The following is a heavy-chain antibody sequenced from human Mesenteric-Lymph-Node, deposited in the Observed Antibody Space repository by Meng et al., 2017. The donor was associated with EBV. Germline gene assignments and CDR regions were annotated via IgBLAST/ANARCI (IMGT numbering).Heavy chain of an antibody. J-gene: IGHJ4*02. Sequence: VQLQQWGAGLFKPSETLSLSCAVYGWAFSSSNWWSWVRQPPGKGLELIGEIYHSGSTNYNPSLKSRVTISVDKSKNQFSLKLSSVTAADTAVYYCASYATLDPLSWGQGTLVTVSS. CDR1: GWAFSSSNW. D-gene: IGHD1-1*01. CDR3: ASYATLDPLS. V-gene: IGHV4-4*02. CDR2: IYHSGST.